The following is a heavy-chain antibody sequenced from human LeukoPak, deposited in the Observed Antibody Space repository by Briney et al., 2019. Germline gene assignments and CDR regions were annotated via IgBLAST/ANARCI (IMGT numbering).Heavy chain of an antibody. V-gene: IGHV4-59*01. J-gene: IGHJ5*02. CDR1: GGSISSYY. Sequence: SETLSLTCTVSGGSISSYYWSWIRQPPGKGLEWIGYIYYSGSTNYNPSLKSRVTISVDTSKNQFSLKLSSVTAADTAVYYCARDAPRYCSGGSCPNWFDPWGQGTLVTVSS. D-gene: IGHD2-15*01. CDR2: IYYSGST. CDR3: ARDAPRYCSGGSCPNWFDP.